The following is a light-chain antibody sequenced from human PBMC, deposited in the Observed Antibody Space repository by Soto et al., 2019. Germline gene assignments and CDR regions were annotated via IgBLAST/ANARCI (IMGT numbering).Light chain of an antibody. CDR1: QGISNY. CDR2: AAS. CDR3: QKYNRGT. Sequence: DIQMTQSPSSLSASVGDRVTITCRASQGISNYLAWYQQKPGKVPKLLIYAASTLQSGVPSRFSGSGSGTDFTLTISSLQPDDVATYYCQKYNRGTFGPGTKVDIK. V-gene: IGKV1-27*01. J-gene: IGKJ3*01.